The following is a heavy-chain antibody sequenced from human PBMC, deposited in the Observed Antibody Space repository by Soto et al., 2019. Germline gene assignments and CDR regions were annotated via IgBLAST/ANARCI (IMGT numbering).Heavy chain of an antibody. CDR3: TRDLTGYAMDV. Sequence: GGSLRLSCAPSGFSFSSHSLNWVRQAPGKGLEWVSYISLNWQTIYYADSVKGRFTISRDNAKNSLYLQMNTLRAEDTAVYYCTRDLTGYAMDVWGQGTTVTVSS. V-gene: IGHV3-48*03. CDR2: ISLNWQTI. D-gene: IGHD2-2*01. CDR1: GFSFSSHS. J-gene: IGHJ6*02.